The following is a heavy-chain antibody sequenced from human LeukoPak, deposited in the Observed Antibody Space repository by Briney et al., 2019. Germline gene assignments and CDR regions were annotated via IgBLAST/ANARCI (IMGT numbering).Heavy chain of an antibody. CDR1: GFTFSSYG. CDR3: ASTPNGVAAIYFDD. Sequence: PGGSLRLSCAASGFTFSSYGIHWVSQAPGKGLEWVAFIRYDGSNKYYADSVKGRFTISRDNAKNTLYLQMNSLRAGDTAVYYCASTPNGVAAIYFDDWGQGTLVTVSS. CDR2: IRYDGSNK. J-gene: IGHJ4*02. D-gene: IGHD2-15*01. V-gene: IGHV3-30*02.